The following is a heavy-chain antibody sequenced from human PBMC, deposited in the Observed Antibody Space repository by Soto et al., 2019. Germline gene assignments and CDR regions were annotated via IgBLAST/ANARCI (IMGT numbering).Heavy chain of an antibody. J-gene: IGHJ4*02. D-gene: IGHD6-6*01. CDR3: ARVARSSQFDY. V-gene: IGHV4-31*03. CDR2: IYYSGST. Sequence: PSETLSLTCTVSGGSISSGGYYWSWIRQHPGKGLEWIGYIYYSGSTYYNPSLKSRVTISVDTSKNQFSLKLSSVTAADTAVYYCARVARSSQFDYWGQGTLVTVSS. CDR1: GGSISSGGYY.